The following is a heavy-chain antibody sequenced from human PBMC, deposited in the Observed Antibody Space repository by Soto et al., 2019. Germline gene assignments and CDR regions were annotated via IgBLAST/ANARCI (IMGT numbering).Heavy chain of an antibody. Sequence: QVQLVESGGGVVQPGRSLRLSCAASGFTFSSYGMHWVRQAPGKGLEWVAFIWHDGGNKFYAESVKGRFTISRDNSKNTLNLQMTSMSAEDTAMYYWAREGDVNTGFGKDYWGQGTLVTVSS. CDR3: AREGDVNTGFGKDY. CDR1: GFTFSSYG. CDR2: IWHDGGNK. J-gene: IGHJ4*02. V-gene: IGHV3-33*01. D-gene: IGHD3-16*01.